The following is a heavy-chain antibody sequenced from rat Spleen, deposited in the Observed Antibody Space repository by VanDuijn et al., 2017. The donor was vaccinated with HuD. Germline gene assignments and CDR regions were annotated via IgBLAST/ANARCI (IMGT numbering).Heavy chain of an antibody. J-gene: IGHJ2*01. CDR2: ISYDGSST. V-gene: IGHV5-29*01. Sequence: EVQLVESDGGLVQPGRSLKLSCAASGFTFSDYYMAWVRQAPTKGLEWVATISYDGSSTYYRDSVKGRFTISRDNAKNTLYLQVDSLRAEDTATYYCASITSAAYFDYWGQGVMVTVSS. D-gene: IGHD1-2*01. CDR3: ASITSAAYFDY. CDR1: GFTFSDYY.